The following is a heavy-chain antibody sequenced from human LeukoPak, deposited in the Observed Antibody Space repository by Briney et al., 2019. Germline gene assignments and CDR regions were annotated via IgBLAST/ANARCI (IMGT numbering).Heavy chain of an antibody. CDR1: GFTFSSYA. J-gene: IGHJ4*02. V-gene: IGHV3-23*01. D-gene: IGHD3-9*01. Sequence: GGSLRLSCAASGFTFSSYAMSWVRQAPGKGLEWVSAISGSGGSTYYADSVKGRFTISRDNSKNTLYLQMYSLRAEDTAVYYCAKSEGLRYFDWSRGYYFDYWGQGTLVTVSS. CDR2: ISGSGGST. CDR3: AKSEGLRYFDWSRGYYFDY.